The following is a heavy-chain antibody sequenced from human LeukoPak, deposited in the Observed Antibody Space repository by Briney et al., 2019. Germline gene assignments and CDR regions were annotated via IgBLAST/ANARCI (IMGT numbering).Heavy chain of an antibody. V-gene: IGHV3-74*01. D-gene: IGHD4/OR15-4a*01. Sequence: PAGGSLRLSCAASGFTFRDYWMHWVRQVPGKGLLWVSHINSDGSITDYADSVKGRFTISRDNARNTLSLQMDSLRVEDTAVYYYARGGASMVVTFDWGQGTLVTVSS. CDR2: INSDGSIT. CDR3: ARGGASMVVTFD. CDR1: GFTFRDYW. J-gene: IGHJ4*02.